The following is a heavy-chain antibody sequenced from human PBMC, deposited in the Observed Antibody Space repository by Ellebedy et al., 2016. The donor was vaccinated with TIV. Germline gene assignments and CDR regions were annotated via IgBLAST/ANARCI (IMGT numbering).Heavy chain of an antibody. CDR1: GFTFSNYA. D-gene: IGHD3-9*01. Sequence: GGSLRLSCAASGFTFSNYAMSWVRRSPGKGLDWVSLISGSGEYTYYADSVKGRLTISRDNSMDTLDLQMNSLGVGDTAVYYCAKSGFDILTGSGGMDFWGQGTTVTVSS. J-gene: IGHJ6*02. CDR2: ISGSGEYT. V-gene: IGHV3-23*01. CDR3: AKSGFDILTGSGGMDF.